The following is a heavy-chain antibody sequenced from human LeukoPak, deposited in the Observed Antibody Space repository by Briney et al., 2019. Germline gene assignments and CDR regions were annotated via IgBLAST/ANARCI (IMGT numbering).Heavy chain of an antibody. D-gene: IGHD3-3*01. CDR1: GGSISSGGYY. V-gene: IGHV4-31*03. CDR3: ARGGWSGTDFDY. Sequence: SQTLSLTCTVSGGSISSGGYYWSWIRQHPGKGLEWIGYIYYSGSTYYNPSLKSRVTISVDTSKNQFSLKLSSVTAADTAVYYCARGGWSGTDFDYWGQGTLVTVSS. CDR2: IYYSGST. J-gene: IGHJ4*02.